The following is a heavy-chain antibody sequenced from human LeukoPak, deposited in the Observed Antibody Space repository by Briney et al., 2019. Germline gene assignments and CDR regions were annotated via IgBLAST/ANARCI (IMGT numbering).Heavy chain of an antibody. CDR2: IYHSGST. CDR1: GYSISSGYY. V-gene: IGHV4-38-2*02. J-gene: IGHJ4*02. CDR3: ARGSIVVVTAINGFDY. D-gene: IGHD2-21*02. Sequence: SETLSLTCTVSGYSISSGYYWGWIRQPPGKGLEWIGSIYHSGSTYYNPSLKSRVTISVDTSKNQFSLKLSSVTAADTAVYYCARGSIVVVTAINGFDYWGQGTLVTVSS.